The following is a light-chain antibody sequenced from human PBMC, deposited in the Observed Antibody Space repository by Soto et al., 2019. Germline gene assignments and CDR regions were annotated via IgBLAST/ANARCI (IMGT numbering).Light chain of an antibody. J-gene: IGKJ3*01. CDR3: QEYYNSPRA. CDR2: GAS. V-gene: IGKV3-15*01. Sequence: EIGLTQSPATLSVSPGDRATLACRDSQSVSSNLAWYQQKPGQAPRLLIYGASTRATAIPARFIASGSGTSFTRTFGSLPSEDFAVYYAQEYYNSPRAFGLGTKVFIK. CDR1: QSVSSN.